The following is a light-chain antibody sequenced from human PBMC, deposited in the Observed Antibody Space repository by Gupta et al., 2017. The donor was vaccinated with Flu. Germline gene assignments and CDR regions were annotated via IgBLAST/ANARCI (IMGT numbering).Light chain of an antibody. V-gene: IGLV3-21*02. CDR3: QVWDSRSCNHNVM. CDR1: NIDSNG. CDR2: DDI. J-gene: IGLJ3*02. Sequence: TSMITAGGNNIDSNGLKWYRQKPDQTSVLVVYDDIHRLAGIPARFSGSTTGNTATWTISRFEAGEDADGYCQVWDSRSCNHNVMFGGGTKLTV.